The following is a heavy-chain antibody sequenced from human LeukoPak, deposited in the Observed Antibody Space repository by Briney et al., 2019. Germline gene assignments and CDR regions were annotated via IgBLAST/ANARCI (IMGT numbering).Heavy chain of an antibody. D-gene: IGHD3-3*01. Sequence: SQTLSLTCTVSGGSISSGDYYWSWIRQPPGKGLEWIGYIYYSGSTYYNPSLKSRVTIPVDTSKNQFSLKLSSVTAADTAVYYCARSPILEWSFDYWGQGTLVTVSS. CDR2: IYYSGST. CDR3: ARSPILEWSFDY. CDR1: GGSISSGDYY. J-gene: IGHJ4*02. V-gene: IGHV4-30-4*08.